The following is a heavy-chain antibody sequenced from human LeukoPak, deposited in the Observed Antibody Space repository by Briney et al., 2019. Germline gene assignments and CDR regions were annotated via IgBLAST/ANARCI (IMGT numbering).Heavy chain of an antibody. CDR2: MNPNSGNT. D-gene: IGHD6-6*01. CDR1: GYTFTSYD. V-gene: IGHV1-8*01. Sequence: ASVKVSCKASGYTFTSYDINWVRQATGQGLEWMGWMNPNSGNTGYAQKFQGRVTMTRNTSISTAYMELSSLRSEDTAVYCCARPHGRAARPRGDYYYYMDVWGKGTTVTVSS. J-gene: IGHJ6*03. CDR3: ARPHGRAARPRGDYYYYMDV.